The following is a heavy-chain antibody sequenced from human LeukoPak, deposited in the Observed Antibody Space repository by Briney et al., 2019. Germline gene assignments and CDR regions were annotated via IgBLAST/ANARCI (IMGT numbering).Heavy chain of an antibody. J-gene: IGHJ4*02. Sequence: SVKVSCKVSGYTLTELSMHWVRQAPGQGLEWMGGIIPIFGTANYAQKFQGRVTITADESTSTAYMEPSSLRSEDTAVYYCARGSGSYYTFDYWGQGTLVTVSS. CDR2: IIPIFGTA. CDR1: GYTLTELS. CDR3: ARGSGSYYTFDY. V-gene: IGHV1-69*13. D-gene: IGHD1-26*01.